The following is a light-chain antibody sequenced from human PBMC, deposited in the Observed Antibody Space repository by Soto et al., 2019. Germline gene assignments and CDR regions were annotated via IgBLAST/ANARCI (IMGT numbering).Light chain of an antibody. Sequence: EIVLTQSPGSLSLSPGQRATLSCRASQSVDTTFFAWYQKKPGQAPRLLIYCASKRDTGIPDRFSGSGSGTDFTLNISRLEPEDFAVYYCQQYMSSVTFGHGPKVEIK. CDR2: CAS. CDR1: QSVDTTF. CDR3: QQYMSSVT. V-gene: IGKV3-20*01. J-gene: IGKJ1*01.